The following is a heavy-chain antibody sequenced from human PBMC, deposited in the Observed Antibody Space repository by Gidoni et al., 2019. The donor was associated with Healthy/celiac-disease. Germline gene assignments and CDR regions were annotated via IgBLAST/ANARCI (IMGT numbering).Heavy chain of an antibody. CDR1: GFTFDDYV. Sequence: EVQLVESGGGVVRPGGSLRLSCAASGFTFDDYVLSWVRPAPGKGLEGVCGINWNGGSTGYADSVKGRFTISRDNAKNSLYLQMNSLRAEDTALYYCARGHANGYYDRGFWFGDYWGQGTLVTVSS. J-gene: IGHJ4*02. D-gene: IGHD3-22*01. CDR3: ARGHANGYYDRGFWFGDY. CDR2: INWNGGST. V-gene: IGHV3-20*04.